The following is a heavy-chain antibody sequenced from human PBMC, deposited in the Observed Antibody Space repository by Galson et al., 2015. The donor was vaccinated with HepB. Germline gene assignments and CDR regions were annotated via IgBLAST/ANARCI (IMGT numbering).Heavy chain of an antibody. Sequence: LSLTCSVSGGSISSSGYYWSWIRQAPGKGLEWIGYISYSGSTDYSPSLKSRVTISLDTFNNHFSLNVISVTVADTAVYYCPKESDRDLLGPPDYWGQGILVTVSS. CDR2: ISYSGST. D-gene: IGHD2-21*01. CDR1: GGSISSSGYY. J-gene: IGHJ4*02. CDR3: PKESDRDLLGPPDY. V-gene: IGHV4-31*03.